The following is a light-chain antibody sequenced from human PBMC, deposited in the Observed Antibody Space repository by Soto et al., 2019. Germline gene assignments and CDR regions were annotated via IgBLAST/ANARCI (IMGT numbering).Light chain of an antibody. CDR2: DAS. CDR3: QQRSNWPRT. CDR1: QSVSSY. J-gene: IGKJ1*01. Sequence: EIVLTQSPATLSLSPGERATLSCRASQSVSSYLAWYQQKPGQAPRLLIYDASNRATGIPARFSGSGSGTDFTLIISSLEPEDCAVYYCQQRSNWPRTFGQGTKVDIK. V-gene: IGKV3-11*01.